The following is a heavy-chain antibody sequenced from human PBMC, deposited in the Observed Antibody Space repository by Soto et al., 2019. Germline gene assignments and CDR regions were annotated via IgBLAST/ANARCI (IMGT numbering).Heavy chain of an antibody. CDR2: IWYDGSNK. D-gene: IGHD2-15*01. J-gene: IGHJ3*02. CDR1: GFTFSSYG. V-gene: IGHV3-33*01. CDR3: ARDRRGYCSGGSCADAFDI. Sequence: QVQLVESGGGVVQPGRSLRLSCAASGFTFSSYGMHWVRQAPGKGLEWVAVIWYDGSNKYYADSVKGRFTISRDNSKNPLYLQMNSLRAEDTAVYYCARDRRGYCSGGSCADAFDIWGQGTMVNVSS.